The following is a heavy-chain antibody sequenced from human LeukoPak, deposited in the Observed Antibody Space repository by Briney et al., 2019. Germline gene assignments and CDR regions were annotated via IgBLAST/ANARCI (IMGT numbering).Heavy chain of an antibody. CDR3: TRQPTVTTFYYYYYMDV. CDR2: IRSKANSYAT. CDR1: GFTFSGSA. V-gene: IGHV3-73*01. J-gene: IGHJ6*03. D-gene: IGHD4-17*01. Sequence: GGSLKLSCAVSGFTFSGSAIHWVRQASGKGLEWVGRIRSKANSYATAYAASVKGRFTISRDDSKNTAYLQMNSLKTEDTAVYYCTRQPTVTTFYYYYYMDVWGKGTTVTVSS.